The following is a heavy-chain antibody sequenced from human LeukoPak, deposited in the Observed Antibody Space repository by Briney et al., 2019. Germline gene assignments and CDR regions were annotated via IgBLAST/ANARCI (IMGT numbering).Heavy chain of an antibody. CDR3: ARLITIINDAFDI. V-gene: IGHV1-2*02. Sequence: GSSVKVSCKASGYSFTDYYIHWVRQAPGQGLEWVGWINTKSGGAHYEQKFQGRVTMSREASISTVFLDLSRLTSDDTGVYFCARLITIINDAFDIWGQGTLFTVSS. D-gene: IGHD3-22*01. J-gene: IGHJ3*02. CDR2: INTKSGGA. CDR1: GYSFTDYY.